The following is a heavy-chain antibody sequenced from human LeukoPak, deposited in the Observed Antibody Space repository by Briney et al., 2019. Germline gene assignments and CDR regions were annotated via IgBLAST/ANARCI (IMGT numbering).Heavy chain of an antibody. CDR1: GGSISSGGYS. V-gene: IGHV4-30-4*07. CDR2: IHYSDT. J-gene: IGHJ4*02. Sequence: SETLSLTCAVSGGSISSGGYSWSWIRQPPGKGLEWIGYIHYSDTYYNPSLGSRVTILVDTSKNQFSLKLSSVTAADTAVYYCASQSGGYAYWGQGTLVTVSS. CDR3: ASQSGGYAY. D-gene: IGHD5-12*01.